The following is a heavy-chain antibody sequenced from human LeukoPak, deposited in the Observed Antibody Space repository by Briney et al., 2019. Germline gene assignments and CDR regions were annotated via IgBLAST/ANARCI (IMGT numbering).Heavy chain of an antibody. J-gene: IGHJ4*02. D-gene: IGHD3-10*01. CDR1: GLTFSNYA. CDR2: ISSGGTYE. V-gene: IGHV3-30*01. Sequence: SLRLSGADCGLTFSNYAMQWVHQAPGKGLEWVSLISSGGTYEYYADSVKGRFTISRDNSKNTLYLQLNSLRAEDTAVYYCARDSTYYYDSGSSGPHYFDNWGQGTLVTVSS. CDR3: ARDSTYYYDSGSSGPHYFDN.